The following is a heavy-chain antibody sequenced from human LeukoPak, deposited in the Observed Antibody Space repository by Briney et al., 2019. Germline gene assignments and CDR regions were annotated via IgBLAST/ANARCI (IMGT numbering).Heavy chain of an antibody. V-gene: IGHV4-4*07. CDR1: GGSLSGYY. CDR3: AREGSSGWYGGNWFDP. D-gene: IGHD3-10*01. Sequence: SETLSLTCIVSGGSLSGYYWSWIRQTAEKGLEWIWRVHPSGTTNYNPSLESRITMSVDKSRNHFSLTLTSVTSTDTALYFCAREGSSGWYGGNWFDPWGQGILVTVSS. J-gene: IGHJ5*02. CDR2: VHPSGTT.